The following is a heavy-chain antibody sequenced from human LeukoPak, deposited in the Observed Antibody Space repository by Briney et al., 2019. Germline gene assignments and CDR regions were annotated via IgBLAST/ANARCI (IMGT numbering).Heavy chain of an antibody. CDR3: ARDRCSGGSCYPLLFDP. J-gene: IGHJ5*02. V-gene: IGHV1-3*01. D-gene: IGHD2-15*01. CDR2: INAGNGNT. CDR1: GHSITNFP. Sequence: SVKVSCKTCGHSITNFPIQWVRQAPGQRLEWMGWINAGNGNTKYSQKFQGRVTITRDTSASTAYMELSSLRSEDTAVYYCARDRCSGGSCYPLLFDPWGQGTLVTVSS.